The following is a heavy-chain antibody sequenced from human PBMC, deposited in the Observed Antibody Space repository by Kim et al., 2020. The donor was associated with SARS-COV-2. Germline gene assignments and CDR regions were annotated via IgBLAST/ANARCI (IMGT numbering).Heavy chain of an antibody. J-gene: IGHJ6*02. Sequence: GGSLRLSCAASGFTFSDHYMDWVRQAPGKGLEWVGRTRNKANSYTTEYAASVKGRFTISRDDSKNSLYLQMNSLKTEDTAVYYCARVSYRAATRTNYYYYGMDVWGQGTTVTVSS. V-gene: IGHV3-72*01. CDR1: GFTFSDHY. CDR2: TRNKANSYTT. CDR3: ARVSYRAATRTNYYYYGMDV. D-gene: IGHD6-13*01.